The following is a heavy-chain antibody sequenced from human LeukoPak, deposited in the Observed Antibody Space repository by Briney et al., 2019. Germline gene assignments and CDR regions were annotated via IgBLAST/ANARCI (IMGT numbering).Heavy chain of an antibody. D-gene: IGHD3-22*01. CDR1: GFTFSSYG. CDR3: AKGSYYDSSGSFYFDY. V-gene: IGHV3-23*01. Sequence: GGSLRLSCAASGFTFSSYGMSWVRQAPGKGLEWMSGISGSGDNTYYTDSVKGRFTISRDNSKNTLYVQVNSLGTEDTAAYYCAKGSYYDSSGSFYFDYWGQGTLVTVSS. CDR2: ISGSGDNT. J-gene: IGHJ4*02.